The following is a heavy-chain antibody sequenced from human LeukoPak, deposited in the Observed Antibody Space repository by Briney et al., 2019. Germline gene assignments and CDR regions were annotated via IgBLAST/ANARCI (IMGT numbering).Heavy chain of an antibody. CDR1: GGSINSSGYY. Sequence: PSETLSLTCTVSGGSINSSGYYWSWIRQPPGKGLEWIGEINHSGSTNYNPSLKSRVTISVDTSKNQFSLKLSSVTAADTAVYYCARYPRYGDVPWGQGTLVTVSS. V-gene: IGHV4-39*07. J-gene: IGHJ5*02. CDR3: ARYPRYGDVP. CDR2: INHSGST. D-gene: IGHD4-17*01.